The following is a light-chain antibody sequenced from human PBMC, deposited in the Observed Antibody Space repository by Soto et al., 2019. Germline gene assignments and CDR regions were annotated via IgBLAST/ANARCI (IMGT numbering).Light chain of an antibody. CDR3: QQANSLPLT. Sequence: DIQMTQSPSSVSASVGDRVTITCRASQGISSWLAWYQQKPGKAPNILNYAASNLQSGVPSRFSGSGSGTDFTLTISILEPDEFATYYSQQANSLPLTFGGGTKVEIK. J-gene: IGKJ4*01. CDR1: QGISSW. V-gene: IGKV1-12*01. CDR2: AAS.